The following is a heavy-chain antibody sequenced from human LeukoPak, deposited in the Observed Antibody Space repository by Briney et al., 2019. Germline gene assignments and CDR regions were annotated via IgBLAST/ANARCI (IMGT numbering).Heavy chain of an antibody. CDR2: ISGSGGGT. J-gene: IGHJ6*02. Sequence: GGSLRLSCAASGFTFSSYAMSWVRQAPGKGLEWVSAISGSGGGTYYADSVKGRFTISRDNSKNTLYLQMNSLRAEDTAVYYCAKVMWSDYYYYGMDVWGQGTTVTVSS. D-gene: IGHD2-21*01. CDR1: GFTFSSYA. V-gene: IGHV3-23*01. CDR3: AKVMWSDYYYYGMDV.